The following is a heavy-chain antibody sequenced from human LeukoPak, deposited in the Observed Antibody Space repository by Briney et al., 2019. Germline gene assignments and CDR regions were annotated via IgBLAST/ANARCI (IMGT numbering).Heavy chain of an antibody. CDR1: GGSISSGSYY. Sequence: SETLSLTCTVSGGSISSGSYYWGWIRQPPGKGLEWIGNIYYSGSTSYNPSLKSRVTISVDTSKNHHSLNLRSVTAGDTAVYYCARSSAGGARGDYWGQGTLVTVSS. V-gene: IGHV4-39*02. J-gene: IGHJ4*02. D-gene: IGHD1-26*01. CDR3: ARSSAGGARGDY. CDR2: IYYSGST.